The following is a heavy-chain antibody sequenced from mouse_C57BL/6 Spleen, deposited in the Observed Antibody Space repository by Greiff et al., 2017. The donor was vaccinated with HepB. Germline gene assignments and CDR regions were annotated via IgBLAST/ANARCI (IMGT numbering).Heavy chain of an antibody. CDR1: GYALSSSW. D-gene: IGHD1-1*01. CDR2: IYPGDGDT. CDR3: ARSGTTVVGPYYFDY. J-gene: IGHJ2*01. Sequence: QVQLQQSGPELVKPGASVKISCKASGYALSSSWMTWVKQRPGRGLEWIGRIYPGDGDTNYNGKLKGKATLTADKSSSTAYMQLSSLTSEDSAVYFCARSGTTVVGPYYFDYWGQGTTLTVSS. V-gene: IGHV1-82*01.